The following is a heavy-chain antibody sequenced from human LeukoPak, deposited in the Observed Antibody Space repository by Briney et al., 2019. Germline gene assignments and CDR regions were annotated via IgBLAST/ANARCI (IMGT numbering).Heavy chain of an antibody. Sequence: GGSLRLSCAASGFTFSTYWMSWVRQAPGKGLEWVANIRQDGSEKYYADSVKGRFTISRDNAKNSLYLQMNSLRAEDTAVYYCAREPTYSSSWYTNCDYWGQGTLVTVSS. V-gene: IGHV3-7*01. J-gene: IGHJ4*02. CDR1: GFTFSTYW. D-gene: IGHD6-13*01. CDR2: IRQDGSEK. CDR3: AREPTYSSSWYTNCDY.